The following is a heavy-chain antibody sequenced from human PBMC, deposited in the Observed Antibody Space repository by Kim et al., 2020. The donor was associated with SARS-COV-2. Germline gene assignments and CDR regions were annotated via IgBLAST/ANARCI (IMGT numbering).Heavy chain of an antibody. J-gene: IGHJ4*02. CDR2: FDPEDGET. Sequence: ASVKVSCKVSGYTLTELSMHWVRQAPGKGLEWMGGFDPEDGETIYAQKFQGRVTMTEDTSTDTAYMELSSLRSEDTAVYYCATLFHGSSGLQLVYYFDYWGQGTLVTVSS. V-gene: IGHV1-24*01. CDR3: ATLFHGSSGLQLVYYFDY. D-gene: IGHD3-10*01. CDR1: GYTLTELS.